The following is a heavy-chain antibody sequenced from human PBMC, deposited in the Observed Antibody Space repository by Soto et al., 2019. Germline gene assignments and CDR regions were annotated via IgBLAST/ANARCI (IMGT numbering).Heavy chain of an antibody. J-gene: IGHJ5*02. Sequence: QVQLQESGPGLVKPSQTLSLTCIVSGGSISSNDFYWSWIRQHPGKGLEWIGYIYYSGNTYYNPSLKSRVTILVDTPKIQFSLKVSSVTAADTAVSYCARLSGSWQSWFGPWGQGTLVTVSS. V-gene: IGHV4-31*03. CDR1: GGSISSNDFY. CDR2: IYYSGNT. CDR3: ARLSGSWQSWFGP. D-gene: IGHD6-13*01.